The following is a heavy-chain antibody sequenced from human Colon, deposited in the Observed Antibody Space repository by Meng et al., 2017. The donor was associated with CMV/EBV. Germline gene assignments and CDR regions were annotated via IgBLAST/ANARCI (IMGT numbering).Heavy chain of an antibody. Sequence: EVQVVESXXGXVQPGXXLXLSCAASGLTVSSSYISWVRQAPGKGLEWVSALYAGGTTYYADSVKGRFTISRDNSMNTVYVQMNSLRAEDTAVYYCARQKDSTTTFDYWGQGTLVTVSS. CDR3: ARQKDSTTTFDY. J-gene: IGHJ4*02. CDR1: GLTVSSSY. V-gene: IGHV3-66*04. CDR2: LYAGGTT. D-gene: IGHD1-26*01.